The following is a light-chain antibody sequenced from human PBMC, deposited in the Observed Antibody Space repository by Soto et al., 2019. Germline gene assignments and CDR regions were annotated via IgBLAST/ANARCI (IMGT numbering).Light chain of an antibody. CDR1: SSDVGGYNY. J-gene: IGLJ1*01. CDR2: EVR. Sequence: QSALTQPASVSGSPGQSITISCTGTSSDVGGYNYVSWYQQHPGKAPKLIIYEVRNRPSGVSNRFSGSKSGNRASLTISGPQAEDEADYYCSSYTSSSTLCVFGPGTKVTV. CDR3: SSYTSSSTLCV. V-gene: IGLV2-14*01.